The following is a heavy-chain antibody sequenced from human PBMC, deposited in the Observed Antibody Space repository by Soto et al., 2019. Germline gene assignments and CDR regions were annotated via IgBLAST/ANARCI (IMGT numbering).Heavy chain of an antibody. V-gene: IGHV4-31*03. CDR1: GDSISRGGYY. CDR2: IYHSGST. CDR3: VREVAGAYGLRRFRP. D-gene: IGHD2-21*01. Sequence: QVQLQESGPGLVKPSQTLSLSCTVSGDSISRGGYYWNWIRLHPRKGLEWIGTIYHSGSTSCNPSLKRRATTSVDTSKTQLSRELTNVTAPDTAVYYCVREVAGAYGLRRFRPWGQGILVTVSS. J-gene: IGHJ5*02.